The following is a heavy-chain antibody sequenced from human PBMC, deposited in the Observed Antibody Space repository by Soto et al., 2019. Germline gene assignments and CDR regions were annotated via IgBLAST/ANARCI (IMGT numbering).Heavy chain of an antibody. Sequence: EVQLLESGGGLVQPGGSLRLSCAASGFTFSTYAMTWVRQAPGKGLEWVSSISSSSSYIYYADSVKGRFTISRDNAKNSLYLQMNSLRAEDTAVYYCARAPELGYCSGGSCYWFDPWGQGTLVTVSS. CDR3: ARAPELGYCSGGSCYWFDP. CDR1: GFTFSTYA. V-gene: IGHV3-21*01. J-gene: IGHJ5*02. CDR2: ISSSSSYI. D-gene: IGHD2-15*01.